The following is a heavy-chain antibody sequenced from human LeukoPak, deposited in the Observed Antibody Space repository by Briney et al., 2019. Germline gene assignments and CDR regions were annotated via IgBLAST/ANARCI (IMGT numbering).Heavy chain of an antibody. D-gene: IGHD6-13*01. J-gene: IGHJ4*02. CDR1: GFTFSSYS. CDR2: ISSRSATI. CDR3: ARDPLSSSSFDL. V-gene: IGHV3-48*01. Sequence: PGGSLRLSCAASGFTFSSYSMNWVRQAPGKGLEWVSYISSRSATIYYADSVKGRFTISRDNAKNSLYLQMNSLRAKDTAVYYCARDPLSSSSFDLWGQGTLVTVSS.